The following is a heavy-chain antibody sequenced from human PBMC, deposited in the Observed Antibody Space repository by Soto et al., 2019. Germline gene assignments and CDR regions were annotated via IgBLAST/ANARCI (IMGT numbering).Heavy chain of an antibody. CDR2: ISYDGSNK. Sequence: GGSLRLSCAASGFTFSSYGMHWVRQAPGKGLEWVAVISYDGSNKYYADSVKGRFTISRDNSKNTLYLQMNSLRAEDTAVYYCAKSGYSSGWYRPTYVDVWGQGTTVIVSS. V-gene: IGHV3-30*18. CDR1: GFTFSSYG. D-gene: IGHD6-19*01. J-gene: IGHJ6*02. CDR3: AKSGYSSGWYRPTYVDV.